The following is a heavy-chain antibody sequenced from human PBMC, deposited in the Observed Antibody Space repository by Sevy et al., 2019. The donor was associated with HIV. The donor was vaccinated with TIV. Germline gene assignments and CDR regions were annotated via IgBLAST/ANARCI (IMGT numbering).Heavy chain of an antibody. CDR2: IYPADSDT. Sequence: GESLKISCKSSGYSFTSYWIGWVRQMPGIGLGWMGIIYPADSDTRYSPSFQGQVTISDDKSISTAYLQWSSLKASDTSKYYCARRSPTTTVIDYWGQGTLVTVSS. CDR3: ARRSPTTTVIDY. D-gene: IGHD4-17*01. V-gene: IGHV5-51*01. J-gene: IGHJ4*02. CDR1: GYSFTSYW.